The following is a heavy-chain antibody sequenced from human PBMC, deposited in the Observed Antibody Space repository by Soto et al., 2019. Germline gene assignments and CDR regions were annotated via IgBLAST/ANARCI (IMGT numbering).Heavy chain of an antibody. Sequence: QVQLQESGPGLVKPSQTLSLTCTVSGGSIISGGYYWSWIREHPGKGLEWIGYIYYSGSTYYNPSLKSRVTISVDTSKNQFSLKLSSVTAADTAVYYCARYYYDSSGYYYFDYWGQGTLVTVSS. CDR1: GGSIISGGYY. CDR2: IYYSGST. CDR3: ARYYYDSSGYYYFDY. J-gene: IGHJ4*02. V-gene: IGHV4-31*03. D-gene: IGHD3-22*01.